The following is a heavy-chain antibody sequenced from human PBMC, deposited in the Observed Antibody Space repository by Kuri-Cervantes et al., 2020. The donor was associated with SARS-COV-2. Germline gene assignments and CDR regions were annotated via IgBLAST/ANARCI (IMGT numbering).Heavy chain of an antibody. Sequence: GGSLRLTCAASGFTFSSYGMSGVRQAPGKGLEWVANIKQDGSEKYYVDFVRGRFPISRDNSKNKLYLQMNSLRAEDTSVYYCARERTTVTHQYYYYGMDVWGQGTTVTVSS. CDR2: IKQDGSEK. CDR3: ARERTTVTHQYYYYGMDV. J-gene: IGHJ6*02. CDR1: GFTFSSYG. D-gene: IGHD4-11*01. V-gene: IGHV3-7*01.